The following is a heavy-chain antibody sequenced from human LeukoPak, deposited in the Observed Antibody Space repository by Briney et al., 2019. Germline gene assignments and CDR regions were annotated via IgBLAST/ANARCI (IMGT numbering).Heavy chain of an antibody. CDR1: GGSISIYY. V-gene: IGHV4-59*01. J-gene: IGHJ4*02. D-gene: IGHD2-15*01. Sequence: SETLSLTCTVSGGSISIYYWSWIRQPPGKGLEWIGYVYYSGNTNYSPSLKSRVTISVDTSKNQFSLKLSSVTAADTAVYYCARVLQAATSAFDYWGQGALVTVSS. CDR2: VYYSGNT. CDR3: ARVLQAATSAFDY.